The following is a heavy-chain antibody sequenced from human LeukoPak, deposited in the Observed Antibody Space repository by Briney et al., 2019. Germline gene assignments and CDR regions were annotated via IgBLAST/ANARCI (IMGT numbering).Heavy chain of an antibody. D-gene: IGHD1-20*01. CDR3: ARDPNNSPVPDAFDI. CDR1: GGSISRGSYY. V-gene: IGHV4-61*02. CDR2: IYNSGST. J-gene: IGHJ3*02. Sequence: PSETLSLTCVVSGGSISRGSYYWNWIRQPAGKGLEWMGRIYNSGSTNYNPSLKSRVTISVDTSRNQFSLKMSSVTAADTAVYYCARDPNNSPVPDAFDIWGQGTMVTVSS.